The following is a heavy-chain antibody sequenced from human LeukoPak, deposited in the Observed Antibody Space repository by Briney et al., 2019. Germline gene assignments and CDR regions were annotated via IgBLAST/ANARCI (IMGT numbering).Heavy chain of an antibody. D-gene: IGHD3-22*01. CDR3: ATDFYDST. Sequence: KAGGSLRLSCATSGFTFSNAWMNWVRQAPGKGLEWVGRIRSNSDGGTIDYAAPVKGRFTLSRDDSKTTLYLQVNSLQTEDTAVYYCATDFYDSTWGQGTLVTVSS. CDR2: IRSNSDGGTI. V-gene: IGHV3-15*07. CDR1: GFTFSNAW. J-gene: IGHJ5*02.